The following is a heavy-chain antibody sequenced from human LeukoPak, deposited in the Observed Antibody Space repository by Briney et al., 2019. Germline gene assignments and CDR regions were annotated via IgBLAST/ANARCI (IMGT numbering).Heavy chain of an antibody. CDR3: ARGGATTFGLWGNAFDI. J-gene: IGHJ3*02. CDR1: GFTFNDYW. CDR2: IKQDGSEK. V-gene: IGHV3-7*01. D-gene: IGHD3-3*01. Sequence: GGSLRLSCAASGFTFNDYWMTWVRQAPGKGLEWVANIKQDGSEKYYVDSVMGRFTISRDNAKNSLYLQMNSLRAEDTAVCYCARGGATTFGLWGNAFDIWGQGTMVTVSS.